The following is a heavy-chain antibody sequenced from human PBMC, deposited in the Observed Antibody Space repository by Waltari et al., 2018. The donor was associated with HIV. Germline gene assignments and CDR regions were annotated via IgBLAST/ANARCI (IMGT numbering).Heavy chain of an antibody. V-gene: IGHV3-48*01. CDR3: ARDYCSSTSCTVDY. Sequence: EVQLVESGGGLVQPGGSLRLPCAASGFIFRTYSLNWFRQAPGKGLEWVSHISSSSTTRYYADSVKGRFTISRDNAKNSLYLQMNSLRAEDTAVYYCARDYCSSTSCTVDYWGQGTLVTVSS. D-gene: IGHD2-2*01. J-gene: IGHJ4*02. CDR2: ISSSSTTR. CDR1: GFIFRTYS.